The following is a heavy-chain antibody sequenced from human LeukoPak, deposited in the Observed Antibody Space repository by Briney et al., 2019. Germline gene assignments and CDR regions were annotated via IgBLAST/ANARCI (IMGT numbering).Heavy chain of an antibody. V-gene: IGHV1-8*01. CDR1: GYTFTSYG. Sequence: ASVKVSCKASGYTFTSYGINWVRQATGQGLEWMGWMNPNRGNTGYAQKFQGRVTMTRDTSISTAYMELSSLRSEDTAVYYCAAKLRFLEWSITPFDYWGQGTLVTVSS. D-gene: IGHD3-3*01. J-gene: IGHJ4*02. CDR3: AAKLRFLEWSITPFDY. CDR2: MNPNRGNT.